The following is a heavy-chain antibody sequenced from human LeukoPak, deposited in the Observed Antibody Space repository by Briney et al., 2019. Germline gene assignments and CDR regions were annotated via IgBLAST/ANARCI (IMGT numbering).Heavy chain of an antibody. J-gene: IGHJ4*02. D-gene: IGHD3-22*01. V-gene: IGHV3-23*01. CDR1: GFTFSSYA. CDR2: ISASGATT. CDR3: AKDPYFYDSSGYFGDC. Sequence: GGSLRLSCAASGFTFSSYAVSWVRQAPGKGLEWVSGISASGATTYYADSVKGRFTISRDNSKNTLYLQMISLRAEDTAVYYCAKDPYFYDSSGYFGDCWGQGTLVTVSS.